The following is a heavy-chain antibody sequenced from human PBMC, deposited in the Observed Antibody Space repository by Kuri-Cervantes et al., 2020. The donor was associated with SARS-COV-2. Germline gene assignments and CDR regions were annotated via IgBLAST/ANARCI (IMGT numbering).Heavy chain of an antibody. CDR2: INHSGST. Sequence: SETLSLTCAIYGGSFSGYYWSWIRQPPGKGLEWIGEINHSGSTNYNPSLKSRVTISVDTSKNQFSLKLSSVTAADTAVYYCARGVAARPNWFDSWGQGTLVTVSS. CDR3: ARGVAARPNWFDS. J-gene: IGHJ5*01. V-gene: IGHV4-34*01. D-gene: IGHD6-6*01. CDR1: GGSFSGYY.